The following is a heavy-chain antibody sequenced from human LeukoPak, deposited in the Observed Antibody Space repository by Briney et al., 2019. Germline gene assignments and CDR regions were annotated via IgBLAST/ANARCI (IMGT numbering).Heavy chain of an antibody. Sequence: GGSLRLSCEASGFTFSNYSMNWVRQAPGKGLEWVSYIWSSSTTIYYADSVKGRFTISRDNAKNSLYLQMNSLRAEDTAVYYCARAKRNGFDIWGQGTMVTVSS. CDR2: IWSSSTTI. CDR3: ARAKRNGFDI. V-gene: IGHV3-48*01. CDR1: GFTFSNYS. J-gene: IGHJ3*02.